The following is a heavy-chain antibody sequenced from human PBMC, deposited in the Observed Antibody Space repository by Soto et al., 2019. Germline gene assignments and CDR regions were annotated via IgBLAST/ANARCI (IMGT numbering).Heavy chain of an antibody. V-gene: IGHV3-30-3*01. D-gene: IGHD1-7*01. CDR2: ISSDGGKA. J-gene: IGHJ4*02. Sequence: VQLVESGGGVVQPGRPLRLSCAASGFTVSYFGLHWVRQAPGKGLEWVAFISSDGGKAYYADSMKGRFTISRDNSKNTLDLQMNSLKPEDTAVYYCARDWAWNYDYWGQGTLVTVSS. CDR1: GFTVSYFG. CDR3: ARDWAWNYDY.